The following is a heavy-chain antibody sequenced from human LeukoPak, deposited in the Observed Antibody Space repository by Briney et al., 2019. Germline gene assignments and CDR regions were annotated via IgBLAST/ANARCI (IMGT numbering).Heavy chain of an antibody. D-gene: IGHD4-17*01. J-gene: IGHJ5*02. CDR3: ARELYGDYSNWFDP. Sequence: GRSLRLSCAASGFTFSSYGMHWVRQAPGKGLEWVAVIWYDGSNKYYADSVKGRLTISRDNSKNTLYLQMNSLRAEDTAVYYCARELYGDYSNWFDPWGQGTLVTVSS. CDR1: GFTFSSYG. CDR2: IWYDGSNK. V-gene: IGHV3-33*01.